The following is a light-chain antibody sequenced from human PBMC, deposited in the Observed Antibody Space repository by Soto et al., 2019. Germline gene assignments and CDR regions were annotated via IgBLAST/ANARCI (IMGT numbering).Light chain of an antibody. J-gene: IGLJ2*01. Sequence: QSVLTQPASVSGSPGQSITISCTGTSSDVGGYNYVSWYQQHPGKAPKLMIYDVSNRPSGVSNRFSGSKSGNTASLTISGLQAEDEADYYCSSYRSSSTPVVFGGGTKVTV. CDR3: SSYRSSSTPVV. CDR1: SSDVGGYNY. CDR2: DVS. V-gene: IGLV2-14*01.